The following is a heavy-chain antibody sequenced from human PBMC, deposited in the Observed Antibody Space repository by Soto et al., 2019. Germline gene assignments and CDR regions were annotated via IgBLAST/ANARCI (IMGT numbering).Heavy chain of an antibody. V-gene: IGHV4-31*03. CDR2: IYYSGST. J-gene: IGHJ5*02. CDR3: ARASEGLRWLVPGWFDP. D-gene: IGHD6-19*01. CDR1: GGSISSGVYY. Sequence: SETLSLTCTVSGGSISSGVYYWSWIRQHPGKGLEWIGYIYYSGSTYYNPSLKSRVTISVDTSKNQFSLKLSSVTAADTAVYYCARASEGLRWLVPGWFDPWGQGTLVTVSS.